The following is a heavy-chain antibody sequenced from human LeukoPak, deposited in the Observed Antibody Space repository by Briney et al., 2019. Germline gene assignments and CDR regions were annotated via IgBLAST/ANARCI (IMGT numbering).Heavy chain of an antibody. CDR3: ARDSLNDFWSGYTYYIDY. CDR2: ISSSGSTI. J-gene: IGHJ4*02. V-gene: IGHV3-11*04. D-gene: IGHD3-3*01. CDR1: VFTLSDYY. Sequence: LRLSCVPSVFTLSDYYMRWIHQAPADRREWPSYISSSGSTIYYVDSVKGRFTISRDNAKNSLYLQMNSLRAEDTAVYYCARDSLNDFWSGYTYYIDYWGQGTLVTVSS.